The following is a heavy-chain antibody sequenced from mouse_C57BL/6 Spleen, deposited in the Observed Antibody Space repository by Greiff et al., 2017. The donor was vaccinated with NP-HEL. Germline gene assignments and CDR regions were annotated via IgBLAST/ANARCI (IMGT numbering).Heavy chain of an antibody. CDR3: ARDGNYPFAC. Sequence: QVQLQQPGAELVLPGASVKLSCKASGYTFTSYWMHWVKQRPGQGLEWIGEIDPSDSYTNYNQKFTGKSTLTVYKSSSTANMQLSSLTSEDSAVYYCARDGNYPFACWGQGTLVTVAA. D-gene: IGHD2-1*01. CDR2: IDPSDSYT. J-gene: IGHJ3*01. V-gene: IGHV1-69*01. CDR1: GYTFTSYW.